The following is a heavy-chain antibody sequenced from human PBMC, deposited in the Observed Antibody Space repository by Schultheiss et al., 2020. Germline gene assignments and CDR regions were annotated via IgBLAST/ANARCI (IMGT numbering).Heavy chain of an antibody. CDR3: ARNIVVVPIADNWFDP. V-gene: IGHV4-61*05. CDR2: IYYSGST. Sequence: AETLSLTCTVSGGSISSSSYYWGWIRQPPGKGLEWIGYIYYSGSTNYNPSLKSRVTISVDTSKNQFSLKLSSVTAADTAVYYCARNIVVVPIADNWFDPWGXGTLGTGSS. CDR1: GGSISSSSYY. D-gene: IGHD2-15*01. J-gene: IGHJ5*02.